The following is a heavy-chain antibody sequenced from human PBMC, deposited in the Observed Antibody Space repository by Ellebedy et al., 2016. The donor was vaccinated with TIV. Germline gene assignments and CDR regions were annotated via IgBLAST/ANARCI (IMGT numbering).Heavy chain of an antibody. D-gene: IGHD1-26*01. V-gene: IGHV3-23*01. CDR3: AKGGWELSPFDY. J-gene: IGHJ4*02. CDR1: GFTFSSYA. CDR2: ISGSGGNT. Sequence: GESLKISCAASGFTFSSYAMSWVRQARGEGLEWVSIISGSGGNTYYADSVKGRFTISRDNSKNTLYLQMNSLRAEDTAVYYCAKGGWELSPFDYWGQGTLFTFSS.